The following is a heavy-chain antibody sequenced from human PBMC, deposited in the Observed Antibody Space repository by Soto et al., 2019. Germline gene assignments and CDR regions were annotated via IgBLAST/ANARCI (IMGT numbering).Heavy chain of an antibody. CDR2: IYYSGST. V-gene: IGHV4-59*01. J-gene: IGHJ4*02. CDR1: GGSSSSYY. D-gene: IGHD3-22*01. CDR3: ARGYYYDSSGYPLQDY. Sequence: QVQLQESGPGLVKPSETLSLTCTVSGGSSSSYYWSWIRQPPGKGLEWIGHIYYSGSTNYNPSLRRRVTISVGTSKNQFSLKLSSVTAADTAVYYCARGYYYDSSGYPLQDYWGQGTLVTVSS.